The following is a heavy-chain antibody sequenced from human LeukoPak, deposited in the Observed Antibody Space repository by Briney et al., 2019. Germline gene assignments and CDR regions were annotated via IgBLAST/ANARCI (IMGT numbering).Heavy chain of an antibody. D-gene: IGHD6-19*01. CDR3: ARAPPGIASWLGY. Sequence: GGSLRLSCAASGFTFSSYAMHWVRQAPGKGLEWVAVISYDGSNKYYADSVKGRFTISRDNSKNTLYLQMNSLRAEDTAVYYCARAPPGIASWLGYWGQGTLVTVSS. CDR2: ISYDGSNK. J-gene: IGHJ4*02. CDR1: GFTFSSYA. V-gene: IGHV3-30-3*01.